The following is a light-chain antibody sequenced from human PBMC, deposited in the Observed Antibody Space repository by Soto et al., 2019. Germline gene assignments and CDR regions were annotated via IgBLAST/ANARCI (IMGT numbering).Light chain of an antibody. J-gene: IGLJ1*01. CDR1: TSNVGSNT. CDR2: ANN. CDR3: AAWDDNLNGLV. Sequence: SALAQPPSASGTPGQTVTVSCSGSTSNVGSNTVHWYQHVPGAAPKLLIYANNQRPSGVPDRFSGSKSGTSASLAISGLQSEDEAEYSCAAWDDNLNGLVFGSGTKVTVL. V-gene: IGLV1-44*01.